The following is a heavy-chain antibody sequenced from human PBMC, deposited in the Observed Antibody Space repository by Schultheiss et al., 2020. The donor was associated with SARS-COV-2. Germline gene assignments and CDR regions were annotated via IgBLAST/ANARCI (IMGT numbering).Heavy chain of an antibody. J-gene: IGHJ6*02. D-gene: IGHD6-19*01. CDR1: GGSISSGGYY. CDR3: ARIAVAGDYYYYGMDV. Sequence: SETLSLTCTVSGGSISSGGYYWGWIRQPPGKGLEWIGRIYTSGSTNYNPSLKSRVTMSVDTSKNQFSLKLSSVTAADTAVYYCARIAVAGDYYYYGMDVWGQGTTVTVSS. CDR2: IYTSGST. V-gene: IGHV4-39*07.